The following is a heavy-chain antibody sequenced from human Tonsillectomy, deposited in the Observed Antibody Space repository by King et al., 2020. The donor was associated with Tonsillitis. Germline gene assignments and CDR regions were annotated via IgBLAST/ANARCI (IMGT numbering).Heavy chain of an antibody. CDR3: ARDGIVATRREMSINSFFDY. CDR1: GGSISSGGYY. Sequence: VQLQESGPGLVKPSQTLSLTCTVSGGSISSGGYYWSWIRQHPGKGLEWIGYIYYSGSTYYNPSLKSRVTISVDTSKNQFSLKLSSVTAADTAVFYCARDGIVATRREMSINSFFDYWVQGTLVTVSS. D-gene: IGHD5-12*01. V-gene: IGHV4-31*03. J-gene: IGHJ4*02. CDR2: IYYSGST.